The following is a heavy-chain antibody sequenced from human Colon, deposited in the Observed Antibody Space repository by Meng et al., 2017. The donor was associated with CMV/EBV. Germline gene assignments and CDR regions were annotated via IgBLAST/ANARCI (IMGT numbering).Heavy chain of an antibody. CDR3: ARDRPDRVCGGDCGLDH. CDR1: YTFTSLP. D-gene: IGHD2-21*02. Sequence: YTFTSLPMHWVRQAPGQRLEWMGWINAGNGDTKYSQKFQDRLTMTRDTSASTAYMELSNLRSEDTAVYYCARDRPDRVCGGDCGLDHWGQGTLVTVSS. CDR2: INAGNGDT. V-gene: IGHV1-3*01. J-gene: IGHJ4*02.